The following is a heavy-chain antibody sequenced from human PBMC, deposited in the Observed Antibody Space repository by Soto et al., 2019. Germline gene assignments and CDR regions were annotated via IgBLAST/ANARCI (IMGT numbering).Heavy chain of an antibody. J-gene: IGHJ4*02. D-gene: IGHD1-1*01. CDR2: IKPRSGET. Sequence: QVHLVQSGDEVGEPGASVKVSCKASGYNFNDYFMHWVRQAPGQGLEWMGWIKPRSGETKYEQKFHGRVTLTSDMSISTAYMDVTLVTYGDTSVYFCAAETGADTFDYWGQGNLV. V-gene: IGHV1-2*02. CDR1: GYNFNDYF. CDR3: AAETGADTFDY.